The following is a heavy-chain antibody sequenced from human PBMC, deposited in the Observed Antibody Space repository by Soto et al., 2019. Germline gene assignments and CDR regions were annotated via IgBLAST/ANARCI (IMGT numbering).Heavy chain of an antibody. Sequence: QVQLVQSGAEVKKPGASVKVSCKASGYTFTSYGISWVRQAPGQGLEWMGWISGYNGHTNYAQKLQGRVTMTTDTSTSTAYMELGSLRSDDTAVYYFARVDYDFGSGQHYYFDYWGQGTLVTVSS. CDR3: ARVDYDFGSGQHYYFDY. CDR2: ISGYNGHT. J-gene: IGHJ4*02. V-gene: IGHV1-18*01. D-gene: IGHD3-3*01. CDR1: GYTFTSYG.